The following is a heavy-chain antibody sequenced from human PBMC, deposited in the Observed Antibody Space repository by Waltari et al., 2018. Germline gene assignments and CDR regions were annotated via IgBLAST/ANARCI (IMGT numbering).Heavy chain of an antibody. CDR3: AKTIRAPDF. D-gene: IGHD5-12*01. V-gene: IGHV3-23*01. Sequence: EVQMLESGGGLVQPGGSLRLSCVASGFTFSSSALSWVRQGPGKEVGGVAGMMSTGAATYYADSSKGRCTISRDNAKNTVYLQMTSLRAEDTAIYYCAKTIRAPDFWGQGILVTVSS. CDR1: GFTFSSSA. CDR2: MMSTGAAT. J-gene: IGHJ4*02.